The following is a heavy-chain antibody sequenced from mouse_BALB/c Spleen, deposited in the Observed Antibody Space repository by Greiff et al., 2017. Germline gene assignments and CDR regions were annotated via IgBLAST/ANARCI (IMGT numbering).Heavy chain of an antibody. J-gene: IGHJ3*01. Sequence: EVKLVESGGGLVKPGGSLKLSCAASGFTFSDYYMYWVRQTPEKRLEWVATISDGGSYTYYPDSVKGRFTISRDNAKNNLYLQMSSLKSEDTAMYYCARVLYGNPAYWGQGTLVTVSA. CDR2: ISDGGSYT. D-gene: IGHD2-1*01. CDR1: GFTFSDYY. V-gene: IGHV5-4*02. CDR3: ARVLYGNPAY.